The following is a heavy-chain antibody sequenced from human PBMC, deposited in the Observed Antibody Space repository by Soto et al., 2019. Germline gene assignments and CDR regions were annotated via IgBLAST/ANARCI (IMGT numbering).Heavy chain of an antibody. V-gene: IGHV4-4*02. Sequence: QVQPQESGPGLVKPSGTLSLTCAVSGGSISSSNWWSWVRQPPGKGLEWIGEIYHSGSTNYNPSLKSRVTIAVDKSKNQFSLKLSSVTAADTALYYCAREDNKEAPSYWYFDLWGRGTLVTVSS. CDR2: IYHSGST. J-gene: IGHJ2*01. CDR3: AREDNKEAPSYWYFDL. CDR1: GGSISSSNW. D-gene: IGHD2-15*01.